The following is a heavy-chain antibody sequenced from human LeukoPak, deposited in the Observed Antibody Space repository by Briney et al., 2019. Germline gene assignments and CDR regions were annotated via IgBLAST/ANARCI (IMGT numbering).Heavy chain of an antibody. V-gene: IGHV1-69*13. D-gene: IGHD2-15*01. CDR2: IIPIFGTA. Sequence: GASVKVSCKASGYTFTSYGISWVRQAPGQGLEWMGGIIPIFGTANYAQKFQGRVTITADESTSTAYMELSSLRSEDTAVYYCARDLKDCSGGSCYSGLYWNFDLWGRGTLVTVSS. CDR3: ARDLKDCSGGSCYSGLYWNFDL. CDR1: GYTFTSYG. J-gene: IGHJ2*01.